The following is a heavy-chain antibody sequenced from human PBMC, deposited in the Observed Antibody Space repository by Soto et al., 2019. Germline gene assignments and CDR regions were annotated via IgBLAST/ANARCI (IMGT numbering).Heavy chain of an antibody. V-gene: IGHV1-69*01. CDR2: IIPIFGTA. Sequence: QVQLVQSGAEVKKPGSSVKVSCKASGGTFSSYAISWVRQAPGQGLEWMGGIIPIFGTANYAQKFQGRVTITADESTSRADRERSSLRSGDTGVNYWGRWGGGDIVATTQGGNYWGQGTLVTVSS. CDR3: GRWGGGDIVATTQGGNY. D-gene: IGHD5-12*01. J-gene: IGHJ4*02. CDR1: GGTFSSYA.